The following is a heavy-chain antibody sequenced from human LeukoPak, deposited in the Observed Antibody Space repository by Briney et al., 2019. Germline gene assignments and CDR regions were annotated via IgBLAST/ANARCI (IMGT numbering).Heavy chain of an antibody. CDR3: ARVITGGRKTYYFDY. J-gene: IGHJ4*02. Sequence: KPSETLSLTCTVSGDSISSGSSYWSWIRQPAGKGLEWIGRIYTSGSTSYNPSLKSRVTISVDTSKNLFSLKLSSVTAADTAVYYCARVITGGRKTYYFDYWGQGTLVTVSS. V-gene: IGHV4-61*02. CDR2: IYTSGST. CDR1: GDSISSGSSY. D-gene: IGHD1-20*01.